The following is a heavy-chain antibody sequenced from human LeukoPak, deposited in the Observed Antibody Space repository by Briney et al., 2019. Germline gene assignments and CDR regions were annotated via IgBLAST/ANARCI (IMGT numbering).Heavy chain of an antibody. V-gene: IGHV4-31*03. CDR2: IYYSGST. CDR1: GGSISSGGYY. J-gene: IGHJ5*02. Sequence: SETLSLTCTVSGGSISSGGYYWSWIRQHPGKGLEWIGYIYYSGSTYYDPSLKSRVTISVDTSKNQFSLKLSSVTAADTAVYYSARASGLITFGRVLPSWFDPWGQGTLVTVSS. D-gene: IGHD3-16*01. CDR3: ARASGLITFGRVLPSWFDP.